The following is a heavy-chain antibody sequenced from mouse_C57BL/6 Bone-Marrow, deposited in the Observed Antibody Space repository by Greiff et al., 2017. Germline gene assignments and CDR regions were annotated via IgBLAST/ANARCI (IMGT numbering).Heavy chain of an antibody. J-gene: IGHJ3*01. CDR2: INPSSGYT. D-gene: IGHD2-4*01. CDR1: GYNFNSYW. Sequence: VQLQQSGAELAKPGASVKLSCKASGYNFNSYWMHWVKQRPGQGLEWIGYINPSSGYTKYNQKFKDKATLTADKSSSTAYMQLSSLTYEDSAVYYCASYDYDLAWFAYWGQGTLVTVSA. V-gene: IGHV1-7*01. CDR3: ASYDYDLAWFAY.